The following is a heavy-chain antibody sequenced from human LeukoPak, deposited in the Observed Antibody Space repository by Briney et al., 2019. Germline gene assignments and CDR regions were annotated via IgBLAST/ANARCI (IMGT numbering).Heavy chain of an antibody. CDR1: GGSISSYY. V-gene: IGHV4-59*01. J-gene: IGHJ6*02. CDR3: ARGDIVVVPAAIATSDYYGMDV. Sequence: SETLSLTCTVSGGSISSYYWSWIRQPPGKGLEWIGYIYYSGSTNYNPSLKSRVTISVDTSKNQFSLKLSSVTAADTAVYYCARGDIVVVPAAIATSDYYGMDVWGQGTTVTVSS. CDR2: IYYSGST. D-gene: IGHD2-2*01.